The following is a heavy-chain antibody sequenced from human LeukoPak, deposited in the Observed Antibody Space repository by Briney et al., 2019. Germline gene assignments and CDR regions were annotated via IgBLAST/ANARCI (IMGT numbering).Heavy chain of an antibody. CDR3: ARAKIQGAPDYLDH. Sequence: GGSLTPSWVAAAFTLSIYAMRCVRHPPGRVRERVAFISYGGRVKYYADSGADRFTISRDTSTNTLYLKMNSLRSDDKAVYYCARAKIQGAPDYLDHWGQGTLVTVSS. D-gene: IGHD1-1*01. CDR2: ISYGGRVK. V-gene: IGHV3-30*08. J-gene: IGHJ4*02. CDR1: AFTLSIYA.